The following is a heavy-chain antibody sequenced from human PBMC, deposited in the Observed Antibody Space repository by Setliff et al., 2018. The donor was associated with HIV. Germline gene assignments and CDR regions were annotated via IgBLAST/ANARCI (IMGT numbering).Heavy chain of an antibody. D-gene: IGHD2-15*01. V-gene: IGHV1-18*04. CDR3: ARTQLDCRSGGGSCYSY. Sequence: ASVKVSCKASGYTFTGHYIHWVRQAPGQGFEWMAWITAYNGHTLFAQKFQDRVTLTTDTSTTTVYMDVKNLRPDDTAVYFCARTQLDCRSGGGSCYSYWGQGTQVTVSS. CDR1: GYTFTGHY. CDR2: ITAYNGHT. J-gene: IGHJ4*02.